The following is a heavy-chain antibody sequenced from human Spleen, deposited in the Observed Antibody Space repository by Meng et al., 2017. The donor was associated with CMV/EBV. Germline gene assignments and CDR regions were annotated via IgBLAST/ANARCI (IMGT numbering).Heavy chain of an antibody. CDR3: ARGRGYCSSTGCDVNFDF. Sequence: GESLKISFAASGFTFSDYPMNWVRQAPGKGLEWVASVSGRSTHIFYADSVMGRFTISRDNAKNSLYLQMSSLRAEDTAVYYCARGRGYCSSTGCDVNFDFWGQGTLVTVSS. CDR1: GFTFSDYP. D-gene: IGHD2-2*01. CDR2: VSGRSTHI. V-gene: IGHV3-21*06. J-gene: IGHJ4*02.